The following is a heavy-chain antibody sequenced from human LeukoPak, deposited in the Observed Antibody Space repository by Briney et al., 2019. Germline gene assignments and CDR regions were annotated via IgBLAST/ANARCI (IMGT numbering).Heavy chain of an antibody. J-gene: IGHJ4*01. D-gene: IGHD5-12*01. CDR2: IYWNDDK. Sequence: AGPTLTHSTQTLTLTCTFSAFSLSTSGVGVGWIRQPPGKALEWLALIYWNDDKRYRPSLKSRVTITNDDSKNQVVLTITNMDPVDTATYYCARAKGSSVVATIRPVDYWGDGTPVTVSS. CDR1: AFSLSTSGVG. CDR3: ARAKGSSVVATIRPVDY. V-gene: IGHV2-5*01.